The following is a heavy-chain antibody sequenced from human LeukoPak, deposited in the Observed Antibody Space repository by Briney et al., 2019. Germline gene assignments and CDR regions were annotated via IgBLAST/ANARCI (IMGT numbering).Heavy chain of an antibody. Sequence: ASVKVSCKASGFTFTDYYMHWVRLAPGQGLEWMGYINPHSGATSFPQKFRGRVTLTTDTSISAAYMELSSLISDDTAMYYCVREGITKAFDLWGQGALVTVSS. D-gene: IGHD1-14*01. CDR3: VREGITKAFDL. CDR2: INPHSGAT. V-gene: IGHV1-2*02. CDR1: GFTFTDYY. J-gene: IGHJ4*02.